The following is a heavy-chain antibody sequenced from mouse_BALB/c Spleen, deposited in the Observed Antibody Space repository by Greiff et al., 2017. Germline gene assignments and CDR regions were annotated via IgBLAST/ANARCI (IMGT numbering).Heavy chain of an antibody. Sequence: EVQGVESGGGLVKPGGSLKLSCAASGFTFSSYAMSWVRQSPEKRLEWVAEISSGGSYTYYPDTVTGRFTISRDNAKNTLYLEMSSLRSEDTAMYYCARKTGTAPMDYWGQGTSVTVSS. CDR1: GFTFSSYA. CDR3: ARKTGTAPMDY. J-gene: IGHJ4*01. V-gene: IGHV5-9-4*01. D-gene: IGHD4-1*01. CDR2: ISSGGSYT.